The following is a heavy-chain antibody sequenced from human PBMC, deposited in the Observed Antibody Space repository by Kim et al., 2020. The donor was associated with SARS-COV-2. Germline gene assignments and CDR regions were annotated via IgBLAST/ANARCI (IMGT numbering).Heavy chain of an antibody. D-gene: IGHD6-19*01. CDR2: IYHSGST. Sequence: SETLSLTCAVSGGSISSSNWWRWVRQPPGQGLEWIGEIYHSGSTNYNPSLKSRVTISVDKSKNQFSLKLSSVTAADTAVYYCAREDSSGWYGYYYYGMDVWGQGTTVTVSS. J-gene: IGHJ6*02. CDR1: GGSISSSNW. V-gene: IGHV4-4*02. CDR3: AREDSSGWYGYYYYGMDV.